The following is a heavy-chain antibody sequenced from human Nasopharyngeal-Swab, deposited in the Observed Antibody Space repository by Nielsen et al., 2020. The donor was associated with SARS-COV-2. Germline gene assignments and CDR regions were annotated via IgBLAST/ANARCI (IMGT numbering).Heavy chain of an antibody. CDR2: ISSSGSTI. J-gene: IGHJ4*02. CDR3: VRECPTGMTI. V-gene: IGHV3-11*04. Sequence: GGSLRLSWAGSGGPFSGCYMSWIRWAPGKGLEWVSYISSSGSTIYDADSVKGRFTISWDKAKNSLYLQMSILRSEDTAVYYCVRECPTGMTIWGQGTLVTVSS. D-gene: IGHD1-1*01. CDR1: GGPFSGCY.